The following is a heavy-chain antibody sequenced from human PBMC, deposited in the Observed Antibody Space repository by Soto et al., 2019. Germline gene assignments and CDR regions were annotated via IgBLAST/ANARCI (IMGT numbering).Heavy chain of an antibody. V-gene: IGHV3-33*06. CDR3: AKNRLTGTKYGMDV. J-gene: IGHJ6*02. Sequence: PGGSLRLSCAASGFTFSSYGMHWVRQAPGKGLEWVAVIWYDGSNKYYADSVKGRFTISRDNSKNTLYLQMNSLRAEDTAVYYCAKNRLTGTKYGMDVWGQGTTVTVSS. CDR2: IWYDGSNK. D-gene: IGHD1-20*01. CDR1: GFTFSSYG.